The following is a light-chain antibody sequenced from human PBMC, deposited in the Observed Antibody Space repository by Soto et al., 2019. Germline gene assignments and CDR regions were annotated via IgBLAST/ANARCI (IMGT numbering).Light chain of an antibody. CDR3: QQSYSTLWA. CDR1: QSISSY. CDR2: AAS. J-gene: IGKJ1*01. Sequence: DIQMTQSPSSLSASVGDRVTITCRASQSISSYLNLYQQKPGKAPKLLIYAASSLQSGVPSRFSGSGSGTDFTLTISSLQPEDFATYYCQQSYSTLWAFGQGTKVDIK. V-gene: IGKV1-39*01.